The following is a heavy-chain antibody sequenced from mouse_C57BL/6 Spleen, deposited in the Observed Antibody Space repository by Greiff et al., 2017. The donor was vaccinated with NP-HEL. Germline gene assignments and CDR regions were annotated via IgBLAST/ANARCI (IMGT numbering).Heavy chain of an antibody. D-gene: IGHD1-1*01. CDR2: INPGSGGT. J-gene: IGHJ2*01. Sequence: VQLQQSGAELVRPGTSVKVSCKASGYAFTNYLIEWVKQRPGQGLEWIGVINPGSGGTNYNEKFKGKATLTADKSSSTAYMQLSSLTSEDSAVYFCARSGYYGSSYPFDYWGQGTTLTVSS. V-gene: IGHV1-54*01. CDR1: GYAFTNYL. CDR3: ARSGYYGSSYPFDY.